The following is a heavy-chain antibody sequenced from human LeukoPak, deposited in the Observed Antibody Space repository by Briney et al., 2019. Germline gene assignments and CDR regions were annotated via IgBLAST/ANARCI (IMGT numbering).Heavy chain of an antibody. CDR1: GYTFTTYY. D-gene: IGHD5-18*01. V-gene: IGHV1-46*04. CDR3: ARGAEWDTARVADWFDP. Sequence: ASVKVSCKASGYTFTTYYIHWVRQAPGQGLEWMGIINPSGGSTSYAQKLQGRVTMTRDTSTNTVYMELSSLKSEDTAIYYCARGAEWDTARVADWFDPWGQGTLVTVSS. J-gene: IGHJ5*02. CDR2: INPSGGST.